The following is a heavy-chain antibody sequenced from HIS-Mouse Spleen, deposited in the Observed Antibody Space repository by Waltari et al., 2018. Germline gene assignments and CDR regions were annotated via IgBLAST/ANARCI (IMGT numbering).Heavy chain of an antibody. Sequence: QLQLQESGPGLVKPSETLSLTCTFPGGSISSSSYYWGRSGQPPGKGLEWIGSIYYSGSTYYNPSLKSRVTISVDTSKNQFSLKLSSVTAADTAVYYCARETFIAAAGRSAFDIWGQGTMVTVSS. J-gene: IGHJ3*02. CDR2: IYYSGST. D-gene: IGHD6-13*01. CDR3: ARETFIAAAGRSAFDI. V-gene: IGHV4-39*07. CDR1: GGSISSSSYY.